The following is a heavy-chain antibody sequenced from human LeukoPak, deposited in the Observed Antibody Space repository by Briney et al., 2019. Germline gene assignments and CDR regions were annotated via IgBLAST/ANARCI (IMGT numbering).Heavy chain of an antibody. CDR1: GGSISSYY. CDR3: ARELRERWLQFSYYYYMDV. CDR2: INHSGST. D-gene: IGHD5-24*01. V-gene: IGHV4-34*01. Sequence: KPSETLSLTCTVSGGSISSYYWSWIRQPPGKGLEWIGEINHSGSTNYNPSLKSRVTISVDTSKNQFSLKLSSVTAADTAVYYCARELRERWLQFSYYYYMDVWGKATTVTVSS. J-gene: IGHJ6*03.